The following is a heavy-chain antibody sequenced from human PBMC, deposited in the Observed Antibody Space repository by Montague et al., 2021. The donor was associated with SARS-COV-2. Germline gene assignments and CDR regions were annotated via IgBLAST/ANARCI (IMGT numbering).Heavy chain of an antibody. J-gene: IGHJ5*02. CDR2: VYYSGST. Sequence: SETLSLTCSISGDSIRSSGDYWGWIRQPPGKDLEWIGTVYYSGSTNYNPSLKSRVTMPVDTSKNQFSLELRSVTAADTAVYYCARLGFVELWLNLGWFDPWGQGTLVTVSS. D-gene: IGHD3-16*02. CDR3: ARLGFVELWLNLGWFDP. V-gene: IGHV4-39*01. CDR1: GDSIRSSGDY.